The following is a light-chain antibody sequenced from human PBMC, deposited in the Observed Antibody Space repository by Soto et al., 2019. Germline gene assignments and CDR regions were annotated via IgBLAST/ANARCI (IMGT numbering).Light chain of an antibody. CDR2: DVS. V-gene: IGLV2-11*01. J-gene: IGLJ2*01. Sequence: QSALTQPRSVSGSPGQAVTISCTGTSSDVGGYGYVSWYQQHPGKAPKLMIYDVSRRPSGVPDRFSGSKSGNTASLTISGLQTEDEADYYCCSYAGSYTLVFGGGTKLTV. CDR1: SSDVGGYGY. CDR3: CSYAGSYTLV.